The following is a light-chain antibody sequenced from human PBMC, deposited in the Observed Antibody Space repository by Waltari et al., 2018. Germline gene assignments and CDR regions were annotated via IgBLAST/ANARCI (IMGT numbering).Light chain of an antibody. V-gene: IGKV1-39*01. CDR3: QRSYSVPWT. Sequence: DIQMTQSPSSLSASVGDRVTITCRASQSISTYLNWYQHKPGKAPKLLISAASRLQSGVPSRFSGSGSGTDFTLTISSLQPEDFATYYCQRSYSVPWTFGQGTRVEIK. CDR2: AAS. J-gene: IGKJ1*01. CDR1: QSISTY.